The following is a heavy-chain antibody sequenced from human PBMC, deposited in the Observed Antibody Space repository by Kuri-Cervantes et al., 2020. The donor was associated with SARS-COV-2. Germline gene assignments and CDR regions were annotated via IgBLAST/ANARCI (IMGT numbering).Heavy chain of an antibody. D-gene: IGHD6-13*01. V-gene: IGHV3-30*02. CDR1: GFTFSSYW. J-gene: IGHJ4*02. CDR3: AKAPGIYSSSWYELDY. Sequence: GGSLRLSCAASGFTFSSYWMSWVRQAPGKGLEWVAFIRYDGSNKYYADSVKGRFTISRDNSKNTLYLQMNSLRAEDTAVYYCAKAPGIYSSSWYELDYWGQGTLVTVSS. CDR2: IRYDGSNK.